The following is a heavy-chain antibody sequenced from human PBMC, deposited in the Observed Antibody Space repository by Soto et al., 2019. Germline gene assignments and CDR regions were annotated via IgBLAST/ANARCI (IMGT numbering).Heavy chain of an antibody. J-gene: IGHJ1*01. CDR2: IHHSGDT. CDR1: GYKLTTYF. D-gene: IGHD2-15*01. Sequence: SSVKVSCKASGYKLTTYFIHWVRQAPGQGLEGMGRIHHSGDTGYAQKFRGRVTITIDTPTTTAYMELRNLTSEDTAVFFSVRGYCTTSPCSGDFQFWGRGTLVTVSS. V-gene: IGHV1-46*01. CDR3: VRGYCTTSPCSGDFQF.